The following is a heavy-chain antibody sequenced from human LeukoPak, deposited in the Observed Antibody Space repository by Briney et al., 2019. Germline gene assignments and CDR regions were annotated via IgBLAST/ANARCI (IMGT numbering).Heavy chain of an antibody. CDR3: ARAVAAAGSYYYGMDV. CDR2: IYYSGST. V-gene: IGHV4-59*01. CDR1: GGSISSYY. Sequence: SETLSLTCTVSGGSISSYYWSWIRQPPGKGLEWIGYIYYSGSTNYNPSLKSRVTISVDTSKNLFSLKLSSVTAADTAVYYCARAVAAAGSYYYGMDVWGQGTTVTVSS. J-gene: IGHJ6*02. D-gene: IGHD6-13*01.